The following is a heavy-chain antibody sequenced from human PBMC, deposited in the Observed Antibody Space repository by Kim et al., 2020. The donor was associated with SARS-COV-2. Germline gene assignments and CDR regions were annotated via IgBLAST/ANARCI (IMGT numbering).Heavy chain of an antibody. Sequence: SGPTLVKPTQTLTLTCTFSGFSLSTSGMCVTWIRQPPGKALEWLARINWDDDKYYSTSLKSRLTISKDTSKNQVVLTMTNMDPVDTGTYYCARTSIVVVGVYHGIDVWGQGTTVTVSS. J-gene: IGHJ6*02. D-gene: IGHD3-22*01. CDR3: ARTSIVVVGVYHGIDV. CDR1: GFSLSTSGMC. V-gene: IGHV2-70*11. CDR2: INWDDDK.